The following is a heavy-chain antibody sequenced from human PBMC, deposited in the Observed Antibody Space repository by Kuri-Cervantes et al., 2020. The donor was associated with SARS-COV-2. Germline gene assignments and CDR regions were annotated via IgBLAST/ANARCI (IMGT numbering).Heavy chain of an antibody. CDR3: AKDIVLVVYAIKVMGYYYYGMDV. Sequence: GQSLKISCAASGFTFSSYGMHWVRQAPGKGLEWVAVISYDGSNKYYADSVKGRFTISRDNSKNTLYLQMNSLRAEDTAVYYCAKDIVLVVYAIKVMGYYYYGMDVWGQGTTVTVSS. CDR2: ISYDGSNK. CDR1: GFTFSSYG. J-gene: IGHJ6*02. D-gene: IGHD2-8*01. V-gene: IGHV3-30*18.